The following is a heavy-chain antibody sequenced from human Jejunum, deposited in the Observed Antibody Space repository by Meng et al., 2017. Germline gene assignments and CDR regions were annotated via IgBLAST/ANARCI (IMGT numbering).Heavy chain of an antibody. CDR3: ARANLPSHCSSSSCFRGDYFDY. D-gene: IGHD2-2*01. J-gene: IGHJ4*02. Sequence: GESLKISCKGSGYSFSNYWIGWVRQVPGQGLEWMGIINLADSDTKYSPSFQGQVSFSADKSITTAYLQWNSLQASDTAMYFCARANLPSHCSSSSCFRGDYFDYWGQGTLVTVSS. V-gene: IGHV5-51*01. CDR2: INLADSDT. CDR1: GYSFSNYW.